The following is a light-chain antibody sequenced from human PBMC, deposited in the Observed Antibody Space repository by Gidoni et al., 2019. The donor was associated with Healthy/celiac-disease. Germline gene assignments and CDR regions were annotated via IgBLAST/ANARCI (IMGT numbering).Light chain of an antibody. J-gene: IGKJ4*01. V-gene: IGKV3-11*01. CDR3: QQRSNWPL. Sequence: EIVLTQSPATLSLSPGVRATLSCRASQSVSSYLSWYQQQPGQAPRLLIYDASNRATGIPARFSGSGSGTDFTLTISSLEPEDFAVYYCQQRSNWPLFGGGTKVEIK. CDR2: DAS. CDR1: QSVSSY.